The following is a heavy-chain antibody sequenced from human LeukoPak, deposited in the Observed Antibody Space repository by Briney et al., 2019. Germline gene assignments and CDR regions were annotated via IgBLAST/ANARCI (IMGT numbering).Heavy chain of an antibody. CDR2: IRSSGSNI. J-gene: IGHJ3*02. V-gene: IGHV3-48*03. D-gene: IGHD6-13*01. CDR1: GFTFSSYE. CDR3: ARDSSSWYDAFDI. Sequence: GGSLRLSCAASGFTFSSYEMNWVRQAPGRGVEGVSYIRSSGSNIYYADSVKGRLTISRDNAKTSLYLQMNSLRAEDTAVYYCARDSSSWYDAFDIWGQGTMVTVSS.